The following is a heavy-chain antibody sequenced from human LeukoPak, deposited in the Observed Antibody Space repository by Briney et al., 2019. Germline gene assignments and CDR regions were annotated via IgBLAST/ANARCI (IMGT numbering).Heavy chain of an antibody. V-gene: IGHV2-5*02. CDR3: VHVAYCGGDCAGFPGYYFDY. CDR2: IYWDDDK. J-gene: IGHJ4*02. Sequence: SGPTLVKPTQTLTLTCTFSGFSLSTSGVGVGWIRQPPGKALEWLALIYWDDDKRYSPSLKSRLTITKDTSKNQVVLTMTNMDPVDTATYYCVHVAYCGGDCAGFPGYYFDYWGQGTLVTVSS. CDR1: GFSLSTSGVG. D-gene: IGHD2-21*02.